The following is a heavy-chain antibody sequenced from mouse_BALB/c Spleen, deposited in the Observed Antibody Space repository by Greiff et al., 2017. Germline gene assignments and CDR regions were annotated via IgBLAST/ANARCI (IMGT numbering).Heavy chain of an antibody. V-gene: IGHV2-2*02. D-gene: IGHD6-1*01. Sequence: QVQLKQSGPGLVQPSQSLSITCTVSGFSLTSYGVHWVRQSPGKGLEWLGVIWSGGSTDYNAAFISRLSISKDNSKSQVFFKMNSLQANDTAIYYCARLSSHDGFAYWGQGTLVTVSA. J-gene: IGHJ3*01. CDR3: ARLSSHDGFAY. CDR2: IWSGGST. CDR1: GFSLTSYG.